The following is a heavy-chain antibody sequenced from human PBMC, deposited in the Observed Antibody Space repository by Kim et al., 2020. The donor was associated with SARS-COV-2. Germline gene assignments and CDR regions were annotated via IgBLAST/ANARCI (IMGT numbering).Heavy chain of an antibody. D-gene: IGHD2-15*01. V-gene: IGHV4-59*09. J-gene: IGHJ4*02. CDR3: ARGGLPAATDFDY. Sequence: YDPSLQSRVTISVDTSKNQFSLKLSSVTAADTAVHYCARGGLPAATDFDYWGQGTLVTVSS.